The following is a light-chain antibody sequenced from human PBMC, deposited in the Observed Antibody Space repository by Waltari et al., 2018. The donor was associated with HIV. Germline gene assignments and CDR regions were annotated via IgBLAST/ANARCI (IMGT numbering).Light chain of an antibody. Sequence: QSALTQPASVSASPGQSITISCTGSSDDVGGYTYVSWYQQFPGKAPKLLISEDTDRASGFSLRFSGSKSANTASLTISGLRPEDEADYFCASFSSTSTYVFGTGTKVTVL. CDR3: ASFSSTSTYV. J-gene: IGLJ1*01. CDR2: EDT. V-gene: IGLV2-14*01. CDR1: SDDVGGYTY.